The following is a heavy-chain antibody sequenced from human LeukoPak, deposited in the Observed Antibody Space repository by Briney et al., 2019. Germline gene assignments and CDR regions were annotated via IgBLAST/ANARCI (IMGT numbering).Heavy chain of an antibody. V-gene: IGHV1-3*01. CDR1: GYTFTSYA. CDR3: ARDSHYYESSGYNQGDFDY. CDR2: INAGNSNT. D-gene: IGHD3-22*01. Sequence: ASVKVSCKASGYTFTSYAMHWVRQAPGQRLEWMGWINAGNSNTKYSQKFQDRVTITRDTSASTAYMELSSLRSEDTAVYYCARDSHYYESSGYNQGDFDYWGQGTLVTVSS. J-gene: IGHJ4*02.